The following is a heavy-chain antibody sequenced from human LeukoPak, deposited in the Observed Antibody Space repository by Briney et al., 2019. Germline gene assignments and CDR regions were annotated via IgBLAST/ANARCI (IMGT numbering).Heavy chain of an antibody. CDR3: ARMGCGVYPNYFDF. CDR1: GFSLTTSRIC. CDR2: IDWDEDK. D-gene: IGHD2-8*01. J-gene: IGHJ4*02. Sequence: SGPTLVNPTQTLTLTCTFSGFSLTTSRICVNWIRQPPGKALEWLARIDWDEDKYFDTSLKSRLTISKDTSKNQVVLRMINVDPGDTGTYYCARMGCGVYPNYFDFWGQGILVTVSS. V-gene: IGHV2-70*11.